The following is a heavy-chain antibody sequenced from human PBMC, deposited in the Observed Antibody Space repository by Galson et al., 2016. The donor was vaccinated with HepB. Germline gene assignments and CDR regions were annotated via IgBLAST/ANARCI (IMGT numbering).Heavy chain of an antibody. CDR1: GFTFRTYD. J-gene: IGHJ6*02. CDR3: ARGPYRRSSFYYGLDV. CDR2: IGTAGDT. V-gene: IGHV3-13*01. D-gene: IGHD3-10*01. Sequence: SLRLSCAASGFTFRTYDMLWVRQTKTKGLEWVSAIGTAGDTYYPDSVKGRFTISRENAKNSLYLQMNSLRAGDTAVYYCARGPYRRSSFYYGLDVWGQGTTVTVSS.